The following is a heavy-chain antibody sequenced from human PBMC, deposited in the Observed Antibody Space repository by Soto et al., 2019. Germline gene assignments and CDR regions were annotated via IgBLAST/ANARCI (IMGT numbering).Heavy chain of an antibody. Sequence: GGALRLSCTASGFIFRDYGMQWVRQAPGKGLEWLAFIWHDGSKKYYADSLKGRFTISRDNSKNTMYLQMSSPTVEDTAVYYCASQAFDYWGQGTLVTVSS. CDR1: GFIFRDYG. J-gene: IGHJ4*02. V-gene: IGHV3-33*01. CDR3: ASQAFDY. CDR2: IWHDGSKK.